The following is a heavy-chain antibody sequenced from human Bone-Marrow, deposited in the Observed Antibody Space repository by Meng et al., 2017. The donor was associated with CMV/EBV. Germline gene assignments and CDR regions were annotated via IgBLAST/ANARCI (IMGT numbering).Heavy chain of an antibody. CDR2: ISSSGGST. V-gene: IGHV3-23*01. Sequence: GGSLRLSCVVSGFTFSSYAMSWVRQAPGKGLEWVSTISSSGGSTYYADSVKGRFTISRDNSKNTLYLQMNSLRADDTAVYYCAKIGWGYDYSWGQGTLVTVSS. CDR1: GFTFSSYA. CDR3: AKIGWGYDYS. J-gene: IGHJ4*02. D-gene: IGHD3-3*01.